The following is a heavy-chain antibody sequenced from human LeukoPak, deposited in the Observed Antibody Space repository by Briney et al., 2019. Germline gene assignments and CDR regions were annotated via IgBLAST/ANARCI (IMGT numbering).Heavy chain of an antibody. J-gene: IGHJ4*02. CDR3: ARLESPDY. CDR1: GFTFSSYG. CDR2: IWYDGSNK. Sequence: PGGSLRLSCAASGFTFSSYGMHWVRQGHGKGLEWVAVIWYDGSNKYYADSVKGRFTISRDNSKNTLYLQMNSLRAEDTAVYYCARLESPDYWGQGTLVTVSS. D-gene: IGHD1-1*01. V-gene: IGHV3-33*01.